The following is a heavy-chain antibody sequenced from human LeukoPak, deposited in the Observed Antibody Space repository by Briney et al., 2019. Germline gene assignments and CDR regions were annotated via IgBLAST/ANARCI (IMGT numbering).Heavy chain of an antibody. CDR1: GGSISSSSYY. V-gene: IGHV4-39*01. J-gene: IGHJ5*02. CDR2: IYYSGST. Sequence: SETLSLTCTVSGGSISSSSYYWGWIRQPPGKGLEWIGSIYYSGSTYYNPSLKSRVTISVDTSKNQFSLKLSSVTAADTAVYYRARYIVVVPAALNWFDPWGQGTLVTVSS. D-gene: IGHD2-2*01. CDR3: ARYIVVVPAALNWFDP.